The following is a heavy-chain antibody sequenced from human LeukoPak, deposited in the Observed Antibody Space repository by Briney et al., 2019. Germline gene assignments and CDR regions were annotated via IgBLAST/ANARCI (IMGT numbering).Heavy chain of an antibody. CDR2: IYYSGST. D-gene: IGHD2-15*01. CDR3: ARHGCSGGSCYSAVGWFDP. J-gene: IGHJ5*02. V-gene: IGHV4-59*08. Sequence: SETLSLTCTVSGGSISSYYWSRIRQPPGKRLEWIGHIYYSGSTNYNPSLKSRVTISVDTSKNQFSLRLNSVTAADTAVYYCARHGCSGGSCYSAVGWFDPWGQGTLVTVSS. CDR1: GGSISSYY.